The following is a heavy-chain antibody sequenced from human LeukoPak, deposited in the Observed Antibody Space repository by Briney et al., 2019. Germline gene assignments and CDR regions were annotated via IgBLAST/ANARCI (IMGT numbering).Heavy chain of an antibody. Sequence: GRSLRLSCAASGFTFYDYAMHWVRQAPGKGLEWVSGISWNSGSIGYADSVKGRFTISRDNAKNSLYLQMNSLRAEVTALYYCAKDGGYSGSYAIFDYWGQGTLVTVSS. CDR3: AKDGGYSGSYAIFDY. D-gene: IGHD1-26*01. CDR1: GFTFYDYA. V-gene: IGHV3-9*01. J-gene: IGHJ4*02. CDR2: ISWNSGSI.